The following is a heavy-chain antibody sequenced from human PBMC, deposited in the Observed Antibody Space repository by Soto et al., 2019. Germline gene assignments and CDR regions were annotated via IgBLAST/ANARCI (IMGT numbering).Heavy chain of an antibody. CDR1: GFTFSSYA. Sequence: EVQLLESGGGLVQPGGSLRLSCAASGFTFSSYAMSWVRQAPGKGLEWVSAISGSGGSTYYADSVKGRFTISRDNSKNTLYLQMNSLRAEDTAVYYRAKDFEDIKVVVAANSGGAFDIWGQGTMVTVSS. D-gene: IGHD2-15*01. CDR2: ISGSGGST. V-gene: IGHV3-23*01. J-gene: IGHJ3*02. CDR3: AKDFEDIKVVVAANSGGAFDI.